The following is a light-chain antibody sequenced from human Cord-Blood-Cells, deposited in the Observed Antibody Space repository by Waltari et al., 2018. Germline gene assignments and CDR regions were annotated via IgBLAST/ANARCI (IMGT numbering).Light chain of an antibody. CDR3: QQSYSTPFT. CDR2: AAS. V-gene: IGKV1-39*01. Sequence: DIQMTQSPSSLSASVGDRVTITCRASQRISSYLNWYQQKPGKAPKILIYAASSLQSGVPSRFSGSGSGTDFTLTISSLQPEDFATYYCQQSYSTPFTFGPGTKVDIK. J-gene: IGKJ3*01. CDR1: QRISSY.